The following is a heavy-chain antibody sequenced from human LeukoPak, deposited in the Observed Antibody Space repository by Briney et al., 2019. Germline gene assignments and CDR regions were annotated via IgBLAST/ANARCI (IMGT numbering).Heavy chain of an antibody. CDR2: IAADGGVK. Sequence: GGSLRLSCVASAFTFNNHGMHWVRQPPGKGLEWVAVIAADGGVKHYADSVKGRLTLSRDNSKNTLYLQMNSLSVEDTAVYYCAREATWGQWYFDHWGQGTPVTVSS. D-gene: IGHD6-19*01. CDR1: AFTFNNHG. V-gene: IGHV3-30*03. J-gene: IGHJ4*02. CDR3: AREATWGQWYFDH.